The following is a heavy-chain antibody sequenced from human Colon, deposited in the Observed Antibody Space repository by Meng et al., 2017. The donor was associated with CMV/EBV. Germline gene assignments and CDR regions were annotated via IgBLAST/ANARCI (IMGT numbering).Heavy chain of an antibody. V-gene: IGHV1-69*04. D-gene: IGHD4/OR15-4a*01. J-gene: IGHJ5*02. CDR2: IPPALNRP. Sequence: TSSNYAISVVRLAPGQGLEWMGSIPPALNRPIYTQKCQDRVRITADKSSNTAYFELTRLTFEDSAVYFCARRAPQTSQVLMRGWLDTWGQGTLVTVSS. CDR3: ARRAPQTSQVLMRGWLDT. CDR1: TSSNYA.